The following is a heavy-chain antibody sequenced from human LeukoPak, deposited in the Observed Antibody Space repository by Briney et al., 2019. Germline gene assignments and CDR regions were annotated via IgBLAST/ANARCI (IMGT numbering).Heavy chain of an antibody. J-gene: IGHJ4*02. CDR2: IDPEDVET. D-gene: IGHD1-26*01. V-gene: IGHV1-69-2*01. Sequence: ASVKVSCKASGCTFTDYYMHWVQQAPGKGLEWMGRIDPEDVETMYAEKFQGRVTITADTSTNTAYMELSSLRSEDTAVYYCATGGREIDYWGQGTLVTVSS. CDR1: GCTFTDYY. CDR3: ATGGREIDY.